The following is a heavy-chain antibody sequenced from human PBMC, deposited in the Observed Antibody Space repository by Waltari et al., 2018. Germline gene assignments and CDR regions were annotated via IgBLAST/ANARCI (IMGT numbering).Heavy chain of an antibody. J-gene: IGHJ4*02. CDR2: MKGDGSEK. Sequence: EVQLVESGGGLVQPGGSLRLSCAAPGFSFRDSWMDWVRQAPGKGLEWLANMKGDGSEKYYGDSVKGRFIISRDNARNSLFLQLNSLTVEDTGIYYCSRALERWGQGVLVTVSS. CDR1: GFSFRDSW. D-gene: IGHD3-3*01. CDR3: SRALER. V-gene: IGHV3-7*03.